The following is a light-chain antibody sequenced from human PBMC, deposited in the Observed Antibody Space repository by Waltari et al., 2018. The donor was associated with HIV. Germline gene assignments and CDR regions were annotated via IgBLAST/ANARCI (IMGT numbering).Light chain of an antibody. CDR3: QQYNTWPLT. CDR1: QSVSSN. Sequence: EIVMTQSPATLSVSPGERATFSCRARQSVSSNLAWYQQKSGQPPRLLIYDAFTRATGVPARFSGSGSGTEFTLTISSLQSEDFAVYYCQQYNTWPLTFGGGTKVEIK. V-gene: IGKV3-15*01. J-gene: IGKJ4*01. CDR2: DAF.